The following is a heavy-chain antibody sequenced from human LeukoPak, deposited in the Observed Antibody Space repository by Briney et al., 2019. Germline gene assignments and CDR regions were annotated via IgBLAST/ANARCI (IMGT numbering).Heavy chain of an antibody. CDR1: GGSISSYY. D-gene: IGHD3-10*01. J-gene: IGHJ4*02. Sequence: SETLSLTCTVSGGSISSYYWSWIRQPAGKGLEWIGRIYTSGSTNYNPSLKSRVTISVDTSKNQFSLKLSSVTAADTAVYYCAREGDTTMVRGVITYTYWGQGTLVTVSS. V-gene: IGHV4-4*07. CDR2: IYTSGST. CDR3: AREGDTTMVRGVITYTY.